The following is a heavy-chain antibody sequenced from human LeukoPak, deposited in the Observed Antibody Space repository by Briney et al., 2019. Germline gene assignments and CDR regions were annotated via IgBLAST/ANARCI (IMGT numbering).Heavy chain of an antibody. V-gene: IGHV4-61*08. J-gene: IGHJ4*02. CDR3: ARLSGSYPFDY. Sequence: SETLSLTCTVSGGSVSSVGNYWSWIRQPPGEGLEWIGYIYYDRSTNYNPSLKSRVTISVDTSKKQFSLKLSSVTAADTAVYYCARLSGSYPFDYWGQGTLVTVSS. D-gene: IGHD1-26*01. CDR1: GGSVSSVGNY. CDR2: IYYDRST.